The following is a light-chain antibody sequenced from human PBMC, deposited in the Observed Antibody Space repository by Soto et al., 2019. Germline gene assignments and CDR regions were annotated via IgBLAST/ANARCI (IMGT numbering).Light chain of an antibody. CDR1: QSVSSY. Sequence: EIVLTQSPATLSLSPGERATLSCRASQSVSSYLAWYQQKPGQPPRLLIYDAYSRATGIPARFSGSGSETDFTLTISSREPEDFAVYYCQQRSDWPLTFGGGTKVDIK. CDR2: DAY. J-gene: IGKJ4*01. V-gene: IGKV3-11*01. CDR3: QQRSDWPLT.